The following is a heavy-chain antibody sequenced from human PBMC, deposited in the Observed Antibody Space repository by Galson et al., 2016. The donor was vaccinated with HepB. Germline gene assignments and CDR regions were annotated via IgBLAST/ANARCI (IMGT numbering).Heavy chain of an antibody. CDR1: GDSISIHY. CDR3: ARGGGNAYGMDV. Sequence: ETLSLTCTISGDSISIHYWSWIRQPPGKALQWIGYIYYDGSTNYNPSLKSRVTISVDPSKNQFSLNLSSVTAADTAVYHCARGGGNAYGMDVWGQGTTVTVSS. D-gene: IGHD1-1*01. CDR2: IYYDGST. J-gene: IGHJ6*02. V-gene: IGHV4-59*11.